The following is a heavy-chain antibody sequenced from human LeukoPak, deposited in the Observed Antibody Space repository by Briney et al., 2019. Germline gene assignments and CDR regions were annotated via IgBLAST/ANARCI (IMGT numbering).Heavy chain of an antibody. CDR2: VKSKTDGGTT. CDR3: FTDVPTFGSGEFDY. J-gene: IGHJ4*02. D-gene: IGHD3-10*01. CDR1: GFTFSSYA. Sequence: GGSLRLSCAASGFTFSSYAMSWVRQAPGTGLEWVGRVKSKTDGGTTDYAAPVKGRFTISREDSKNTQHLQMNSLKTEDTPVYYCFTDVPTFGSGEFDYWGQGTLVSVSS. V-gene: IGHV3-15*01.